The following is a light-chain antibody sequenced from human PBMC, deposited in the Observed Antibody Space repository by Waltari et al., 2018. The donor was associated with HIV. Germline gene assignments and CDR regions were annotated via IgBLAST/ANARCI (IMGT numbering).Light chain of an antibody. Sequence: DIQMTQSPSSLSASVGDRVTITCLASQSISIYLTWYQQKPVKAPKLLIYAASSLQSGVPSRCSGSGSGTECTLTISSLQPEDFATYYCQQSYSNPRTFGQGTKVEV. J-gene: IGKJ1*01. V-gene: IGKV1-39*01. CDR2: AAS. CDR3: QQSYSNPRT. CDR1: QSISIY.